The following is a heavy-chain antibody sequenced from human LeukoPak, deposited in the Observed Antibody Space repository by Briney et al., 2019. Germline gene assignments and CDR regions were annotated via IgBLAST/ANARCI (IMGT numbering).Heavy chain of an antibody. CDR1: GGTFSSYA. Sequence: ASVKVSCKASGGTFSSYAISWVRHAPGQGLDWMGRIIPISGTPNYAQNFQGRVTITTDESTSTAYMELRSLTSEDTAVYYCASHGSPKLIATSGHPPLGWFDPWGQGTLVTVSS. CDR3: ASHGSPKLIATSGHPPLGWFDP. V-gene: IGHV1-69*05. J-gene: IGHJ5*02. D-gene: IGHD6-13*01. CDR2: IIPISGTP.